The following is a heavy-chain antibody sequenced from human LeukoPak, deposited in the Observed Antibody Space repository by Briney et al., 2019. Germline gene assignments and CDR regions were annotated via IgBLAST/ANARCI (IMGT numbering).Heavy chain of an antibody. CDR1: GGSISSSSYY. CDR2: IYYSGST. CDR3: ARTPDYGDYGAYYFDY. J-gene: IGHJ4*02. Sequence: SETLSLTCTVSGGSISSSSYYWGWIRQPPGKGLEWIGSIYYSGSTYYNPSLKSRVTISVDTSKNQFSLKLSSVTAADTAVYYCARTPDYGDYGAYYFDYWGQGTLVTVSS. D-gene: IGHD4-17*01. V-gene: IGHV4-39*01.